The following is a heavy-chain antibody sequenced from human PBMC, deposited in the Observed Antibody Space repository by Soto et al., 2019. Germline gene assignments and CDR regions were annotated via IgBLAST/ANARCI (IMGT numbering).Heavy chain of an antibody. J-gene: IGHJ3*02. D-gene: IGHD4-17*01. V-gene: IGHV3-23*01. CDR2: ISSSGGRT. CDR3: AKDTNGDYVGGFEM. CDR1: GFTFSRYA. Sequence: GGSLRLSCAGSGFTFSRYAMSWVRQSSEKGLEFVSGISSSGGRTFYADSVKGRFFIYRDDSRNTLFLQMDSLRVEDSALYYCAKDTNGDYVGGFEMWGPGTKVTV.